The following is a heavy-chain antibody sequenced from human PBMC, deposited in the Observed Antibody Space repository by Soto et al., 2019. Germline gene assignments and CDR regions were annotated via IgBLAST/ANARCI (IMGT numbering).Heavy chain of an antibody. CDR3: ARGGIAGASY. J-gene: IGHJ4*02. CDR2: INWNGDST. Sequence: EVQLVESGGGVVRPGGSMRLSCAGSGFKFDDYGMSWVRQAPGKGLEWVSGINWNGDSTGYVDSVKGRFTISRDNAKSSLFLEMNSLRVDDTAFYYCARGGIAGASYWGQGALVTVSS. CDR1: GFKFDDYG. D-gene: IGHD6-25*01. V-gene: IGHV3-20*04.